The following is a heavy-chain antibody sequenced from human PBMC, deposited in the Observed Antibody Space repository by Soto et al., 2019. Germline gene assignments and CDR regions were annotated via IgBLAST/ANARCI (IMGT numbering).Heavy chain of an antibody. V-gene: IGHV1-2*04. Sequence: ASVKVSCKASGYTFTGYYMHWVRQAPGQGLEWMGWINPNSGGTNYAQKFQGWVTMTRDTSISTAYMELSRLRSDDTAVYYCAIDHLGYCSGGSCYSGLSYYMDVWGKGTTVTVSS. D-gene: IGHD2-15*01. CDR2: INPNSGGT. CDR3: AIDHLGYCSGGSCYSGLSYYMDV. J-gene: IGHJ6*03. CDR1: GYTFTGYY.